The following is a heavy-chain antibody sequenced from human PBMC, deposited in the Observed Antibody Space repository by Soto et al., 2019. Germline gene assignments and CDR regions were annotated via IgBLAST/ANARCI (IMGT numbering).Heavy chain of an antibody. D-gene: IGHD6-13*01. CDR2: ISYDGTNK. Sequence: GGSLRLSCAASGFTFRSYAMDWVRQAPGKGLKWVAVISYDGTNKYYADSVKGRFTIYRDNSKKTLSLQMNSLKPDDTAVYYCARGDSNSWSDFWGQGTLVTVSS. J-gene: IGHJ4*02. V-gene: IGHV3-30*01. CDR1: GFTFRSYA. CDR3: ARGDSNSWSDF.